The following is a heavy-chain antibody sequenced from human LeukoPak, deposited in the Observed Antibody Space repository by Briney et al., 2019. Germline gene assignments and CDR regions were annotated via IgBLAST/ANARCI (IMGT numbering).Heavy chain of an antibody. J-gene: IGHJ4*02. CDR3: ARHNLRGVAAAGTTDY. CDR1: GGSISSSSYY. D-gene: IGHD6-13*01. CDR2: IYYSGST. V-gene: IGHV4-39*01. Sequence: SETLSLTRTVSGGSISSSSYYWGWIRQPPGKGLEWIGSIYYSGSTYYNPSLKSRVTIYVDTSKNQFSLKLSSVTAADTAVYYCARHNLRGVAAAGTTDYWGQGTLVTVSS.